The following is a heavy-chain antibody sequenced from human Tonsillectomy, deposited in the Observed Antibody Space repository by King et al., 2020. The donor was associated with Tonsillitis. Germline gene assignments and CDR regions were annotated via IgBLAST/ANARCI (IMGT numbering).Heavy chain of an antibody. CDR2: IYNSGNT. CDR1: GGSISPYY. J-gene: IGHJ6*02. Sequence: QLQESGPGLVKPSETLSLTCTVSGGSISPYYWSWIRQPPGKGLEWIGYIYNSGNTNYNTSLKSRVTISVDTSKNQFFLKLNSVTAADTAVYYCARQNYYGMDVWGQGTTVTVSS. V-gene: IGHV4-59*08. CDR3: ARQNYYGMDV.